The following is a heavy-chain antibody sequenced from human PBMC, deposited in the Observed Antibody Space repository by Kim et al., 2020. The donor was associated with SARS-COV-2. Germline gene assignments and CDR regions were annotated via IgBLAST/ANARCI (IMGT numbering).Heavy chain of an antibody. CDR1: GGSVSSGSYY. CDR3: ARVFGVVRNLWAVDY. D-gene: IGHD3-3*01. Sequence: SETLSLTCTVSGGSVSSGSYYWSWIRQPPGKGLEWIGYIYYSGSTNYNPSLKSRVTISVDTSKNQFSLKLSSVTAADTAVYYCARVFGVVRNLWAVDYWGQGTLVTVSS. CDR2: IYYSGST. V-gene: IGHV4-61*01. J-gene: IGHJ4*02.